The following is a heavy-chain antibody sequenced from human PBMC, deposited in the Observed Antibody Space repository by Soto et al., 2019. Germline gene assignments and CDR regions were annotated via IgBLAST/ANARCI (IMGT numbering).Heavy chain of an antibody. CDR2: INHSGST. V-gene: IGHV4-34*01. CDR3: ASCCFRQHVPYYYYYGMDV. J-gene: IGHJ6*02. D-gene: IGHD6-6*01. Sequence: SETLSLTCAVYGGSFSGYYWSWIRQPPGKGLEWIGEINHSGSTNYNPSLKSRVTISVDTSKNQFSLKLSSVTAADTAVYYCASCCFRQHVPYYYYYGMDVWGQGTTVTVSS. CDR1: GGSFSGYY.